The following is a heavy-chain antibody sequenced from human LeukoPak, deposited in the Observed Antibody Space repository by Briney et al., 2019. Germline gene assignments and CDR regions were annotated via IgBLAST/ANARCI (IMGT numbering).Heavy chain of an antibody. V-gene: IGHV3-7*01. CDR2: IKQAGIEK. CDR1: GFTLSSYW. D-gene: IGHD4-17*01. Sequence: GGPLRLSCAASGFTLSSYWMSWVREAPGKGLEGVANIKQAGIEKYYVDSVKGRLTIYKDNTKHSLYLQMNSLRAEDTAVYYCARDRLGYGDSSWYNWFDPWGQGTLVTVSS. CDR3: ARDRLGYGDSSWYNWFDP. J-gene: IGHJ5*02.